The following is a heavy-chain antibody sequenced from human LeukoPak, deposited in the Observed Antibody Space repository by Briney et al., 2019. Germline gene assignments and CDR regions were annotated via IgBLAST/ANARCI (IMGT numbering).Heavy chain of an antibody. V-gene: IGHV1-8*03. Sequence: ASVKVSCKASGYTFTSYDINWVRQATRQGLEWMGWMNPNRGNTGYAQKFQGRVTITRNTSISTAYMELSSLRSEDTAVYYCARGRGLTTVTHYYYYYYMDVWGKGTTVTVSS. D-gene: IGHD4-17*01. J-gene: IGHJ6*03. CDR3: ARGRGLTTVTHYYYYYYMDV. CDR2: MNPNRGNT. CDR1: GYTFTSYD.